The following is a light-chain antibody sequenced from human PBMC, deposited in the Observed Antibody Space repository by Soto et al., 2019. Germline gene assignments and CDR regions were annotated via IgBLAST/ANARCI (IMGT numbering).Light chain of an antibody. Sequence: QSVLTQPRSVSGSPGQSVTISCTATSSDVGGYNYVSWYQQHPGKAPKLMIYDVSKRPSVVPDRFSGSKSGNTASLTISGLQAEDEADYYCCSYAGSYTYVFGTGTKLTVL. J-gene: IGLJ1*01. V-gene: IGLV2-11*01. CDR3: CSYAGSYTYV. CDR1: SSDVGGYNY. CDR2: DVS.